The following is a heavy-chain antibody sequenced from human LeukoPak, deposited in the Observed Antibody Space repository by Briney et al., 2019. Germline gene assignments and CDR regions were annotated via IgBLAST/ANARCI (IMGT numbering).Heavy chain of an antibody. V-gene: IGHV1-18*01. J-gene: IGHJ4*02. Sequence: ASVKVSCKAFGYTFTSYGITWVRQAPGQGLEWTGWISAYNGNTNYAQRVQGRITLTTDTSANTAYMELRSLRSDDTAVYYCARDLGPYYYDSGGYHCALDYWGQGTLVTVSS. CDR1: GYTFTSYG. D-gene: IGHD3-22*01. CDR3: ARDLGPYYYDSGGYHCALDY. CDR2: ISAYNGNT.